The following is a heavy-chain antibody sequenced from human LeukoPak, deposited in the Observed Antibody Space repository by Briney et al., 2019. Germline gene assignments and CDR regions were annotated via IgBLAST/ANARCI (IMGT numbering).Heavy chain of an antibody. CDR1: GFTFSDYY. CDR2: ISRGGTTT. CDR3: AKDPSRYSGSPDAFDI. D-gene: IGHD1-26*01. Sequence: GGSLRLSCAASGFTFSDYYISWIRQAPGKGLEWVSYISRGGTTTYYADSVEGRFTISRDNAKNSLYLQMNSLRAEDTAVYYCAKDPSRYSGSPDAFDIWGQGTMVTVSS. V-gene: IGHV3-11*01. J-gene: IGHJ3*02.